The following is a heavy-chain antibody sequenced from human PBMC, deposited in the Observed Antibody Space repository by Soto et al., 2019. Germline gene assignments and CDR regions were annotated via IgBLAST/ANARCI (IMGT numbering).Heavy chain of an antibody. CDR3: ARPYCDSTSCYTDWFDP. Sequence: QVQLVQSGAEVKKPGASVKVSCKASGYSFSTYDINWVRQAAGQGLEWMGWVTPKSGNTDYAQRFRGRVTMTSNSSISTAYMELSALPPEDTAVYYCARPYCDSTSCYTDWFDPWGQGTLFTVSS. J-gene: IGHJ5*02. V-gene: IGHV1-8*01. CDR1: GYSFSTYD. D-gene: IGHD2-2*02. CDR2: VTPKSGNT.